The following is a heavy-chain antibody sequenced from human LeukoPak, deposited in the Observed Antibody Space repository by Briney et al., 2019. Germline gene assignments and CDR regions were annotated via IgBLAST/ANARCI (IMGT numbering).Heavy chain of an antibody. J-gene: IGHJ5*02. CDR2: ISSSGSTI. CDR1: GFTFSSYE. CDR3: ARSAHSVLLWFGESKPYNWFDP. D-gene: IGHD3-10*01. Sequence: GGSLRLSCAASGFTFSSYEMNWVRQAPGKGLEWVSYISSSGSTIYYADSVKGRFTISRDNAKNSLYLQMNSLRAEDTAVYYCARSAHSVLLWFGESKPYNWFDPWGQGTLVTVSS. V-gene: IGHV3-48*03.